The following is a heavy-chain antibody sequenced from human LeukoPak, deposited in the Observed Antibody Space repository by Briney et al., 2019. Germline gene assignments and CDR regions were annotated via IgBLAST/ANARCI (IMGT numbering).Heavy chain of an antibody. V-gene: IGHV1-2*02. Sequence: ASVKVSCKASGYTFTGYYMHWVRQAPGQGLEWMGWINPNSGGTNYAQTFQGRVTMTTDTSISTAYMELSRLRSDDTAVYYCARDHIVATIGYYYMDVWGKGTTVTVSS. CDR3: ARDHIVATIGYYYMDV. D-gene: IGHD5-12*01. J-gene: IGHJ6*03. CDR2: INPNSGGT. CDR1: GYTFTGYY.